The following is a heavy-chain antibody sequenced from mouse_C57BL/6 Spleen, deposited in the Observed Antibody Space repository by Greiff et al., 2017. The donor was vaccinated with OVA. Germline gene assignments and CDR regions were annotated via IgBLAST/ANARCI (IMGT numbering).Heavy chain of an antibody. D-gene: IGHD4-1*01. J-gene: IGHJ2*01. CDR2: IYPGDGDT. V-gene: IGHV1-80*01. CDR1: GYAFSSYW. Sequence: QVQLQQSGAELVKPGASVKISCKASGYAFSSYWMNWVKQRPGKGLEWIGQIYPGDGDTNYNGKFKGKATLTADNSSSTAYMQLSSLTSEDSAVYFCARGANWAYYVDDWGQGTTLTVSS. CDR3: ARGANWAYYVDD.